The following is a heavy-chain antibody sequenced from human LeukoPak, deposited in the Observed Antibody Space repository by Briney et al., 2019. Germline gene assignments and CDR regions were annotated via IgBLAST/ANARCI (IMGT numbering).Heavy chain of an antibody. CDR1: GFTLSSYW. V-gene: IGHV3-74*01. J-gene: IGHJ4*02. D-gene: IGHD4-23*01. Sequence: GGSLRLSCAASGFTLSSYWMHWVRQAPGKGLVWVSRISDGRTTSYADSVKGRFTISRDNAKNSLYLQMNSLRAEDTAVYYCARDFGRWFIDYWGQGTLATVSS. CDR2: ISDGRTT. CDR3: ARDFGRWFIDY.